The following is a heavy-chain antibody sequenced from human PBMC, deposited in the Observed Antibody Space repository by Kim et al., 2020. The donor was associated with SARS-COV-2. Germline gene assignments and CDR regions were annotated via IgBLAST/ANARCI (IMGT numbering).Heavy chain of an antibody. CDR3: ARVDDSSSWAVDY. J-gene: IGHJ4*02. CDR2: INSDGSST. Sequence: GGPLRLSCAASGFTFSSYWMHWVRQAPGKGLVWVSRINSDGSSTSYADSVKGRFTISRDNAKNTLYLQMNSLRAEDTAVYYCARVDDSSSWAVDYWGQGTLVTVSS. D-gene: IGHD6-13*01. V-gene: IGHV3-74*01. CDR1: GFTFSSYW.